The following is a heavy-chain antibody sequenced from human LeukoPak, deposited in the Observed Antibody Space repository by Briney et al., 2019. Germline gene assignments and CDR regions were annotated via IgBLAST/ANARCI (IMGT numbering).Heavy chain of an antibody. V-gene: IGHV4-30-2*01. D-gene: IGHD3-9*01. J-gene: IGHJ5*02. CDR1: GGSISSGGYS. Sequence: PSETLSLTCAVSGGSISSGGYSWSWIRQPPGKGLEWFGYIYHSGSTYYNPSLKSRVTISVDRSKNQFSLKLSSVTAADTAVYYCARAKYYDILTGRNDNWFDPWGQGTLVTVSS. CDR3: ARAKYYDILTGRNDNWFDP. CDR2: IYHSGST.